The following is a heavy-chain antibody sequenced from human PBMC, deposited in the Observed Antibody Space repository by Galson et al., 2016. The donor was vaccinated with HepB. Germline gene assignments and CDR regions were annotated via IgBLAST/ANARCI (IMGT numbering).Heavy chain of an antibody. CDR3: ARVGYKDNQFFDF. J-gene: IGHJ4*02. CDR1: GFIFGSYA. D-gene: IGHD5-18*01. V-gene: IGHV3-30*04. Sequence: CAASGFIFGSYAMHWVRQAPGKGLEWVAMISYDAGNKYYLDSVKGRFTISRVNPKNTLDLQMNSLREEDTAIYYCARVGYKDNQFFDFWGQGTLVAVSS. CDR2: ISYDAGNK.